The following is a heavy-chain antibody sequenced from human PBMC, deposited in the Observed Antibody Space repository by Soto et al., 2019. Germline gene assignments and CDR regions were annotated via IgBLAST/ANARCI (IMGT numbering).Heavy chain of an antibody. CDR2: IYYSGST. V-gene: IGHV4-59*08. J-gene: IGHJ5*02. CDR3: AIHQIGGGEPNWFDP. Sequence: PSETLSLTCTVSGGSISSYYWSWIRQPPGKGLEWIGYIYYSGSTNYNPSLKSRVTISVDTSKNQFSLKLSSVTAADTAVYYCAIHQIGGGEPNWFDPWGQGTLVTVSS. D-gene: IGHD1-26*01. CDR1: GGSISSYY.